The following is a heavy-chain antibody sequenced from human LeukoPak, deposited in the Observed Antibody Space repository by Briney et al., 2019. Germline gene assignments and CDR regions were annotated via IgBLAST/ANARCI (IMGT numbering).Heavy chain of an antibody. V-gene: IGHV1-18*01. CDR2: ISAHNGNT. J-gene: IGHJ6*02. D-gene: IGHD2-2*01. Sequence: ASVKVSCKASGYTFTIYGISWVRQAPGQGLEWMGRISAHNGNTNYAQKLQGRVTMTTDTSTSTAYMELRSLRSDDTAVYYCARGLTHPRTSHSRGGMDVWGQGTTVTVSS. CDR3: ARGLTHPRTSHSRGGMDV. CDR1: GYTFTIYG.